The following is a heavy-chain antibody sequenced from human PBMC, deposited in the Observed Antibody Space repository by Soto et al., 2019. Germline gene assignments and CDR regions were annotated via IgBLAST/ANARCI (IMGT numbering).Heavy chain of an antibody. D-gene: IGHD6-13*01. CDR2: INHSGST. CDR1: GGSFSGYY. V-gene: IGHV4-34*01. J-gene: IGHJ4*02. CDR3: ARGLVQQLFPY. Sequence: QVQLQQWGAGLLKPSETLSLTCAVYGGSFSGYYWSWIRQPPGKGLEWIGEINHSGSTNYNPSLKSRVTISVDTPKIQFSLKLCSVSAADPAVPYGARGLVQQLFPYWGQGTLVTVSS.